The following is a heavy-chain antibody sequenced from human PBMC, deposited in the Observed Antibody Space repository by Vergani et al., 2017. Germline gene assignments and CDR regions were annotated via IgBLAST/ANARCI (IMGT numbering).Heavy chain of an antibody. CDR3: AREGGFWSGYHWFDP. J-gene: IGHJ5*02. D-gene: IGHD3-3*01. CDR2: IWYDGSNK. CDR1: GFTFSSYG. V-gene: IGHV3-33*01. Sequence: QVQLVESGGGVVQPGRSLRLSCAASGFTFSSYGMHWVRQAPGKGLEWVAVIWYDGSNKYYADSVKGRFTISRDNSKNTLYLQMNSLRAEDTAVYYCAREGGFWSGYHWFDPWGQGTLVTVSS.